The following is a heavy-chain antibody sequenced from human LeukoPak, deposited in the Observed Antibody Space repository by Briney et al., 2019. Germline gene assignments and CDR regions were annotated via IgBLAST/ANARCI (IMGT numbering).Heavy chain of an antibody. D-gene: IGHD3-22*01. CDR2: IIPILDTP. V-gene: IGHV1-69*04. CDR3: ARDLTSYYYDNNGAFDF. CDR1: GGTFISYA. J-gene: IGHJ4*02. Sequence: ASVKVSCKASGGTFISYAINWVRQAPGQGLEWMGRIIPILDTPNYAQKFQGRVTITADKSTSTAYMELSSLRSEDTAVYYCARDLTSYYYDNNGAFDFWGQGTLVTVSS.